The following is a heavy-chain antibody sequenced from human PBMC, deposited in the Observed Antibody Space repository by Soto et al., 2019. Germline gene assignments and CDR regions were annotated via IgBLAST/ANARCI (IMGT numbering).Heavy chain of an antibody. CDR2: IYYSGST. CDR3: ARVWGYYFDY. D-gene: IGHD3-10*01. Sequence: QVQLQESGPGLVKPSETLSLTCTVSGGSISSYYWSWIRQPPGKGLEWIGYIYYSGSTNYNPSLKSRVTISVDTSKNQFSLKRSSVTAADTAVYYCARVWGYYFDYWGQGTLVTVSS. J-gene: IGHJ4*02. CDR1: GGSISSYY. V-gene: IGHV4-59*01.